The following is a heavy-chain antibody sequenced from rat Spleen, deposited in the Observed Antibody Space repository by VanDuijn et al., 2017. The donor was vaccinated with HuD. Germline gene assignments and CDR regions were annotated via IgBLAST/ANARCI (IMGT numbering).Heavy chain of an antibody. V-gene: IGHV5-7*01. D-gene: IGHD3-1*01. CDR3: ARLEGPPR. J-gene: IGHJ2*01. Sequence: EVELVESGGGLVQPGRSMKLSCAVSGFTFSDNYMAWVRQAPTKGLEWVATISHDGSSTYYRDPEKGRFTISRDNAKSTLYLQMDSLRSEDTATYYCARLEGPPRWGQGVMVTVSS. CDR1: GFTFSDNY. CDR2: ISHDGSST.